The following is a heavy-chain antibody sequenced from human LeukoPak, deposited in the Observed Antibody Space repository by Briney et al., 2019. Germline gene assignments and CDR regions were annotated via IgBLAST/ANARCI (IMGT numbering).Heavy chain of an antibody. D-gene: IGHD4-17*01. CDR3: ANSIDFDYGDYYFDY. V-gene: IGHV4-61*02. Sequence: SETLSLTCTVSGGLISSGSYYWSWIRQPAGKGLEWIGRIYTSGSTNYNPSLKSRVTISLDTSKNQFSLKLSSVTAADTAVYYCANSIDFDYGDYYFDYWGQGALVTISS. CDR2: IYTSGST. J-gene: IGHJ4*02. CDR1: GGLISSGSYY.